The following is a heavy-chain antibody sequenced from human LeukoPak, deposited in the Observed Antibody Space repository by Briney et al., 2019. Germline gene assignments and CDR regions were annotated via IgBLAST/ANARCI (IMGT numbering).Heavy chain of an antibody. CDR1: GYTFTSYA. CDR3: AGGYCGGGSCYGMDV. CDR2: MYPNSGNT. D-gene: IGHD2-15*01. V-gene: IGHV1-8*01. J-gene: IGHJ6*02. Sequence: VASVKVSCKASGYTFTSYAINWVRQAPGQGLEWMGWMYPNSGNTGYAQKFQGRVTITRNTSISTAYMELSSLRSEDTAVYYCAGGYCGGGSCYGMDVWGQGTTVTVSS.